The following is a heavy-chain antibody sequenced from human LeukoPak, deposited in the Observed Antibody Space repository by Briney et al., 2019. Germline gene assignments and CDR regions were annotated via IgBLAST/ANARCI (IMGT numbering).Heavy chain of an antibody. CDR2: INHSGST. D-gene: IGHD6-13*01. Sequence: SETLSLTCAVYGGSFSGYYWSWIRQPPGKGLEWTGEINHSGSTNYNPSLKSRVTISVDTSKNQFSLKLSSVTAADTAVYYCARGLLAAAVDYWGQGTLVTVSS. J-gene: IGHJ4*02. CDR1: GGSFSGYY. CDR3: ARGLLAAAVDY. V-gene: IGHV4-34*01.